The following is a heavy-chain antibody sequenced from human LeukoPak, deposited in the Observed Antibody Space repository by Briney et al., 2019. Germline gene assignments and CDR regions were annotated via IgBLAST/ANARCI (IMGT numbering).Heavy chain of an antibody. CDR1: GGSISSGGYY. D-gene: IGHD3-10*01. J-gene: IGHJ4*02. CDR3: ARGLWFGELLSGGFDY. V-gene: IGHV4-31*03. CDR2: VYYSGST. Sequence: SQTLSLTCTVSGGSISSGGYYWSWIRQHPGKGLEWIGYVYYSGSTYYNPSLKSRVTISVDTSKNQFSLKLSSVTAADTAVYYCARGLWFGELLSGGFDYWGQGALVTVSS.